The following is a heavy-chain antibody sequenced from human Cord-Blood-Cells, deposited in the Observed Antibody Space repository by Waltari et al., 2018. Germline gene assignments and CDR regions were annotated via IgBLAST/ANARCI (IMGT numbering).Heavy chain of an antibody. J-gene: IGHJ3*02. D-gene: IGHD2-21*02. CDR3: ARVCGGDCYDAFDI. V-gene: IGHV3-7*01. CDR1: GFTFSSYW. Sequence: EVQLVESGGGLVQPGGSLRLSCAASGFTFSSYWMSWVRQAPGKGLEWVANIKQDGIEKYYVDSVKCRFTISRDNARNSLYLQMNSLRAEDTAVYYCARVCGGDCYDAFDIWGQGTMVTVSS. CDR2: IKQDGIEK.